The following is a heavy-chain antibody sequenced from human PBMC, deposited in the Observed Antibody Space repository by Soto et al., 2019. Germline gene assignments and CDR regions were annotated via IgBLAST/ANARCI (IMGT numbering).Heavy chain of an antibody. CDR2: IYWDDDK. D-gene: IGHD2-15*01. J-gene: IGHJ4*02. CDR3: APTSRANCSGGSCYSSY. Sequence: QITLKESGPTLVKPTQTLTLTCTFSGFSLSTSGVGVGWIRQPPGKALEWLALIYWDDDKRYSPSLKSRLTITKYTSKNQVVLTMTNMDPVDTATYYCAPTSRANCSGGSCYSSYWGQGTLVTFSS. V-gene: IGHV2-5*02. CDR1: GFSLSTSGVG.